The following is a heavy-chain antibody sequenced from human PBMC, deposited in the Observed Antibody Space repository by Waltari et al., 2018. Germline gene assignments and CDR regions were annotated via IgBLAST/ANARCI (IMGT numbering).Heavy chain of an antibody. Sequence: QVQLQQWGAGLLKPSETLSLTCAVYGGSFSGYYWSWIRQPPGKGLEWIGEINHSGSTNYNPSLKSRVTIAGDTSKNQFSLKLSSVTGADTAVYYCARGGCSGGSCYSIRYFQHWGQGTLVTVSS. V-gene: IGHV4-34*01. D-gene: IGHD2-15*01. J-gene: IGHJ1*01. CDR3: ARGGCSGGSCYSIRYFQH. CDR2: INHSGST. CDR1: GGSFSGYY.